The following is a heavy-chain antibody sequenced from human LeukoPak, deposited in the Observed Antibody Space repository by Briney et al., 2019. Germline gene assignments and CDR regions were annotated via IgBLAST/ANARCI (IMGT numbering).Heavy chain of an antibody. CDR3: ARVRIGQQLDKYYYYAMDV. CDR1: GYTFTDYY. J-gene: IGHJ6*02. Sequence: GASVKVSCTASGYTFTDYYMHWVRQAPGQGLEWIGWINHNSGGKNYAQKFQGRVTMTTDTSISTAYMEVSRLRSDDTAVYYCARVRIGQQLDKYYYYAMDVWGQGTTVTVSS. D-gene: IGHD6-13*01. CDR2: INHNSGGK. V-gene: IGHV1-2*02.